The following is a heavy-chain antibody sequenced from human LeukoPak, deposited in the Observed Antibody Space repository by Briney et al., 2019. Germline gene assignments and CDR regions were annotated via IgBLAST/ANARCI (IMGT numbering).Heavy chain of an antibody. CDR1: GVSISSYY. CDR2: IYSTGTT. CDR3: ARHNPPPTGFCSGTSCFMSGSQYFYMDV. D-gene: IGHD2-2*01. V-gene: IGHV4-4*09. J-gene: IGHJ6*03. Sequence: PSETLSLTCTVSGVSISSYYCSWIRQPPGKGPEWIGYIYSTGTTNYSPSLSSRVTISVDTSKNQLSLNLRFVTATDTAVYHCARHNPPPTGFCSGTSCFMSGSQYFYMDVWGKGTSVTVS.